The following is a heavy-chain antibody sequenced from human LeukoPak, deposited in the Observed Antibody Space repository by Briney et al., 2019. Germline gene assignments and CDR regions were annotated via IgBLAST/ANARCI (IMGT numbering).Heavy chain of an antibody. J-gene: IGHJ4*02. CDR3: ARGLTDQGIVVVPAAGPFDY. D-gene: IGHD2-2*01. V-gene: IGHV4-34*01. CDR2: INHSGST. CDR1: GGSFSGYY. Sequence: SETPSLTCAVYGGSFSGYYWSWIRQPPGKGLEWIGEINHSGSTNYNPSLKSRVTISVDTSKNQFSLKLSSVTAADTAVYYCARGLTDQGIVVVPAAGPFDYWGQGTLVTVSS.